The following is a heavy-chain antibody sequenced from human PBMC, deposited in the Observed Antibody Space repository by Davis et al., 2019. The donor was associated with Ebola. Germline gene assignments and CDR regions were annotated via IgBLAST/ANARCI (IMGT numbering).Heavy chain of an antibody. D-gene: IGHD1-26*01. CDR1: GGSFSGYY. J-gene: IGHJ4*02. CDR2: INHSGST. Sequence: MPSETLSLTCAVYGGSFSGYYWSWIRQPPGKGLEWIGEINHSGSTYYNPSLKSRVTISVDTSKNQFSLKLSSVTAADTAVYYCARRSGSLPFDYWGQGTLVTVSS. CDR3: ARRSGSLPFDY. V-gene: IGHV4-34*01.